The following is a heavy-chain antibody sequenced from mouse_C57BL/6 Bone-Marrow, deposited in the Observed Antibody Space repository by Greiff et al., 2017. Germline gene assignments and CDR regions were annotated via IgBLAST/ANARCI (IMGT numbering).Heavy chain of an antibody. CDR2: INYDGSST. V-gene: IGHV5-16*01. D-gene: IGHD2-5*01. J-gene: IGHJ1*03. Sequence: EVKLQESEGGLVQPGSSMKLSCTASGFTFSDYYMAWVRQVPEKGLEWVANINYDGSSTYYLDSLKSRFIISSDTAKNILYLQMSSLKSEDTATYYCARYSNLPWYFDVWGTGTTVTVSS. CDR1: GFTFSDYY. CDR3: ARYSNLPWYFDV.